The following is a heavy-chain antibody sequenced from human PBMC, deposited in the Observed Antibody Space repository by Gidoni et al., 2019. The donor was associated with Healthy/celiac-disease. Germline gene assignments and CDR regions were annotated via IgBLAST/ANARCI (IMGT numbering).Heavy chain of an antibody. Sequence: EVQLLESGGGLVQPGGSLRLSCAASGFTFSSYAMSWVRQAPGKGLEWVSAISGSGGSTYYADSVKGRFTISRDNSKNTLYLQMNSLRAEDTAVYYCAKMITFGGVIARGYFDYWGQGTLVTVSS. CDR1: GFTFSSYA. J-gene: IGHJ4*02. CDR2: ISGSGGST. V-gene: IGHV3-23*01. D-gene: IGHD3-16*02. CDR3: AKMITFGGVIARGYFDY.